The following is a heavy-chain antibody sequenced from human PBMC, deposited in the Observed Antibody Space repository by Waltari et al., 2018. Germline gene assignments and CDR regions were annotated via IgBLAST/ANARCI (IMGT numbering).Heavy chain of an antibody. J-gene: IGHJ4*02. Sequence: QVQLVESGGGVVQPGTSLRLSCAASGFTFSSYSMHWVRQAPGKGLEWVSVFYSAGSTNYADSVKGRFTISRDNSKNTLSLQMNSLRTEDTAVYYCARENSVAGARAFDYWGQGLLVTVSS. V-gene: IGHV3-NL1*01. CDR2: FYSAGST. D-gene: IGHD6-19*01. CDR3: ARENSVAGARAFDY. CDR1: GFTFSSYS.